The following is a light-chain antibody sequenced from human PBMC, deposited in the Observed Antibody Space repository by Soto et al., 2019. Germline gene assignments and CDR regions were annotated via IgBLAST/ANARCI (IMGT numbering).Light chain of an antibody. V-gene: IGLV2-14*01. CDR3: GSDTISSNRV. CDR2: DVS. CDR1: SSDVGAYNY. J-gene: IGLJ3*02. Sequence: QSALTQPASASGSPGQSIAISCTGTSSDVGAYNYVSWYQQHPGKAPKLMIYDVSNRPSGVSDRFSGSKSGNTASLTISGLQAEDEADYYCGSDTISSNRVFGGGTKVTVL.